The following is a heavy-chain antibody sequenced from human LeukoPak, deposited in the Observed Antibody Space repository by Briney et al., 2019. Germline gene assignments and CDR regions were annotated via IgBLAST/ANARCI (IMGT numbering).Heavy chain of an antibody. CDR2: INPNSGGT. Sequence: ASVKVSCKASGYTFTGYYMHWVRQPPGQGLEWMGWINPNSGGTNYAQKFQGWVTMTRDTSISTAYMELSRLRSDDTAVHYCARGFRGVIIDWFDAWGQGTLVTVSS. J-gene: IGHJ5*02. D-gene: IGHD3-10*01. V-gene: IGHV1-2*04. CDR3: ARGFRGVIIDWFDA. CDR1: GYTFTGYY.